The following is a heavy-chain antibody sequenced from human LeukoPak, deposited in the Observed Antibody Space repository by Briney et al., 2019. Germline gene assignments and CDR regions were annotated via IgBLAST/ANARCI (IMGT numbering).Heavy chain of an antibody. Sequence: GGSLRLSCAASGNYWMHWVRQAPGKGLVWVSHINSDGSLTSYADSVKGRFTISKDNAKNTVYLQMNNLRAEDTAVYYCVSFYEAYWGRGTLVTVSS. D-gene: IGHD2/OR15-2a*01. CDR3: VSFYEAY. V-gene: IGHV3-74*01. CDR1: GNYW. J-gene: IGHJ4*02. CDR2: INSDGSLT.